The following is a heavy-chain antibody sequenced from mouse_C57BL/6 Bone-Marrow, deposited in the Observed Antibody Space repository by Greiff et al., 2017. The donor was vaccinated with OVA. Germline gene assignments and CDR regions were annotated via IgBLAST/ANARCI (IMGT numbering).Heavy chain of an antibody. J-gene: IGHJ4*01. D-gene: IGHD4-1*02. V-gene: IGHV1-50*01. CDR3: ARDQLYYYAMDY. CDR2: IDPSDSYT. CDR1: GYTFTSYW. Sequence: VQLQQPGAELVKPGASVKLSCKASGYTFTSYWMQWVKQRPGQGLEWIGEIDPSDSYTNYNQKFKGKATLTVDTSSSTAYMQRSSLTSEDSAVYYCARDQLYYYAMDYWGQGTSVTVSS.